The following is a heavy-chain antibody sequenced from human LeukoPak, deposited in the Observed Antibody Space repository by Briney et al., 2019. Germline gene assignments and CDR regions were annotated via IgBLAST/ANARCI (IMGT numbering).Heavy chain of an antibody. J-gene: IGHJ4*02. CDR1: GFAFDEHG. CDR3: ARAPITSPFYFDY. Sequence: PGGSLRLSCTASGFAFDEHGMSWVRQVPGKGLEWVSGINWSGGSTGYADPLRGRFTISRDNVKNSLYLQMDSLRAEDTALYYCARAPITSPFYFDYWGQGTLVTVSS. D-gene: IGHD2-2*01. CDR2: INWSGGST. V-gene: IGHV3-20*04.